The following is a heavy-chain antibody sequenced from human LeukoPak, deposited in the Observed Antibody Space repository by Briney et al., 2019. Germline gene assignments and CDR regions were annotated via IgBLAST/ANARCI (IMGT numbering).Heavy chain of an antibody. CDR2: INPSGGST. J-gene: IGHJ3*02. CDR1: GYTFTSYY. V-gene: IGHV1-46*01. CDR3: ASLILTGYAGGLDAFDI. Sequence: ASVKVSCKASGYTFTSYYMHSVRQAPGQGLEWMGIINPSGGSTSYAQKFQGRVTMTRDTSTSTVYMELSSLRSEDTAVYYCASLILTGYAGGLDAFDIWGQGTMVTVSS. D-gene: IGHD3-9*01.